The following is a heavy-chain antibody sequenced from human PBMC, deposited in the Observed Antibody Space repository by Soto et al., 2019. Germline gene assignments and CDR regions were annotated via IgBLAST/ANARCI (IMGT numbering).Heavy chain of an antibody. Sequence: GASVKVSCKASGYTFTGHYIHWVRQAPEQGPEWMGEIGPESGATRYAQKFRGRVTMTMDMSITTVYMELSNLSPDDTAVYYCGRGRSGQIVVFYWAQGTPVTVSS. CDR3: GRGRSGQIVVFY. J-gene: IGHJ4*02. CDR1: GYTFTGHY. D-gene: IGHD5-12*01. V-gene: IGHV1-2*02. CDR2: IGPESGAT.